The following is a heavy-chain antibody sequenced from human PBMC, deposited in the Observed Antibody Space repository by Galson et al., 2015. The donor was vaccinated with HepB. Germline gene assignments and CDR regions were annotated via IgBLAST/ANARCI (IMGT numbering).Heavy chain of an antibody. D-gene: IGHD3-3*01. CDR1: GYTFTGYY. V-gene: IGHV1-2*06. Sequence: SVKVSCKASGYTFTGYYMHWVRQAPGQGLEWMGRINPNSGGTNYAQKFQGRVTMTRDTSISTAYMELSRLRSDDTAVYYCARDFGKLRFLEWSKRRSWFDPWGQGTLVTVSS. CDR3: ARDFGKLRFLEWSKRRSWFDP. CDR2: INPNSGGT. J-gene: IGHJ5*02.